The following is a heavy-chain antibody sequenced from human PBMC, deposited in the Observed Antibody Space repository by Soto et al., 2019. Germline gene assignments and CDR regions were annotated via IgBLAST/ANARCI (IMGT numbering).Heavy chain of an antibody. CDR2: ISSDGGGA. Sequence: EVQLVESGGGLVQPGESLRLSCAASGFTFSSYGMHWVRQAPGKGLEYVSGISSDGGGAFYANSVKGRFSISRDNSKNTRYLQMGSLRPEDMAVYYCARRGGSGSYPFDYWGQGTLVTVSS. D-gene: IGHD1-26*01. CDR3: ARRGGSGSYPFDY. J-gene: IGHJ4*02. CDR1: GFTFSSYG. V-gene: IGHV3-64*01.